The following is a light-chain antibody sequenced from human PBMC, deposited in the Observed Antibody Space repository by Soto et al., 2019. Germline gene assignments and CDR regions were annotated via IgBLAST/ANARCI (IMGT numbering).Light chain of an antibody. CDR1: SSDVGSYNL. CDR2: EGS. CDR3: FSYAGSSTLAV. V-gene: IGLV2-23*01. Sequence: QSALTQPASVSGSPGQSITISCTGTSSDVGSYNLVSWYQQHPGKAPKLMIYEGSKRPSGVSNRFSGSKSGNTACLTISGLQDEDEADYYCFSYAGSSTLAVFGGGTQLTVL. J-gene: IGLJ7*01.